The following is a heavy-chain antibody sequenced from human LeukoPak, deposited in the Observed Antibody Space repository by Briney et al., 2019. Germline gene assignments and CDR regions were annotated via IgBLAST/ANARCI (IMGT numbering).Heavy chain of an antibody. CDR2: SSGSSI. J-gene: IGHJ4*02. D-gene: IGHD6-13*01. CDR1: GFTFSDYY. V-gene: IGHV3-11*01. Sequence: GGSLRLSCAASGFTFSDYYMSWIRQAPGKGLEWVSYSSGSSIYYADFVKGRFTISRGNAKNSLYLQMNSLRAEDTAVYYCAREGGSSWYVDYWGQGTLVTVSS. CDR3: AREGGSSWYVDY.